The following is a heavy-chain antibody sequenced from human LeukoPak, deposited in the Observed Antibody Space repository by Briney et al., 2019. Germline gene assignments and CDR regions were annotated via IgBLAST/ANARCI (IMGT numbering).Heavy chain of an antibody. CDR2: ISYDGSNK. Sequence: GGSLRLSCAASGFTFSSYGMHWVRQAPGKGLEWVAVISYDGSNKYYADSVKGRFTISRDNSKNTLYLQMNSLRAEDTAVYYCAKGGYSPYWGQGTLVTVSS. CDR1: GFTFSSYG. CDR3: AKGGYSPY. V-gene: IGHV3-30*18. J-gene: IGHJ4*02. D-gene: IGHD4-23*01.